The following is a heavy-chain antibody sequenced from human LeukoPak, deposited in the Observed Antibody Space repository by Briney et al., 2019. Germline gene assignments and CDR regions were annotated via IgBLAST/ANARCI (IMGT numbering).Heavy chain of an antibody. Sequence: GGSLRLSCAASGFTFSSYWMSWVRQAPGKGLEWVANIKQDGSEKYYVDSVKGRFTTSRDNAKNSLYLQINSLRAEDTAVYYCARDNLYYYGSGSFLDYWGQGTLVTVSS. V-gene: IGHV3-7*01. CDR2: IKQDGSEK. CDR1: GFTFSSYW. J-gene: IGHJ4*02. CDR3: ARDNLYYYGSGSFLDY. D-gene: IGHD3-10*01.